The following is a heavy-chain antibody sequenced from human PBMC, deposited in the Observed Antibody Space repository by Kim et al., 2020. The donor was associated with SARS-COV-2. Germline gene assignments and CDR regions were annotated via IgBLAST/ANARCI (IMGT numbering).Heavy chain of an antibody. Sequence: KKNYVASVKDRFTRSRDNSKNTLYLQMNSRGAEDTAVYDCARDTYGMDVWGQGTTVTVSS. V-gene: IGHV3-30*01. CDR3: ARDTYGMDV. J-gene: IGHJ6*02. CDR2: KK.